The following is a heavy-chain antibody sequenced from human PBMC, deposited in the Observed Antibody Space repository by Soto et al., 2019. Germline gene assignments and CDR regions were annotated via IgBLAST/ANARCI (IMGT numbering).Heavy chain of an antibody. V-gene: IGHV5-51*01. J-gene: IGHJ4*02. Sequence: GESLKISCKGSGYSFTSDWIAWVRQMPGKGLEYMGIIYPGDSDTRYSPSFQGQVTISADKSTSTAYVQWSSLKASDTAMYYCARRATYYHYFHYWGQGTLVTVSS. CDR2: IYPGDSDT. D-gene: IGHD3-16*01. CDR3: ARRATYYHYFHY. CDR1: GYSFTSDW.